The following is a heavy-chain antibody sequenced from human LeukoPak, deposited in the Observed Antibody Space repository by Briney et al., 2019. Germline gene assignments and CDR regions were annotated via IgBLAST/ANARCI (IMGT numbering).Heavy chain of an antibody. Sequence: SETLSLTCAVYGGSFSGYYWSWIRQPPGKGLEWIGEINHSGSTNYNPSLKSRVTISVDTSKNQFSLKLSSVTAADTAVYYCAGTVAVAGNRNDYWGQVTLVTVSS. CDR3: AGTVAVAGNRNDY. V-gene: IGHV4-34*01. J-gene: IGHJ4*02. D-gene: IGHD6-19*01. CDR2: INHSGST. CDR1: GGSFSGYY.